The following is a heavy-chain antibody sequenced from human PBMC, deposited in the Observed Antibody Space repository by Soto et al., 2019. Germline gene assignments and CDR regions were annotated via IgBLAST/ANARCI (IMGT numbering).Heavy chain of an antibody. CDR3: ARAGHYYDSSGYAN. Sequence: QVKLVQSGAEVKKPGTSMKVSCKASGYTFGTSGISWIRQAPGQGLEWMGWISAYNGNTNYEQKLQDRVTMTTDTSTNTAYLELRSLRSDDTAVSYCARAGHYYDSSGYANWGQGTLVTVSS. V-gene: IGHV1-18*01. D-gene: IGHD3-22*01. CDR2: ISAYNGNT. CDR1: GYTFGTSG. J-gene: IGHJ4*02.